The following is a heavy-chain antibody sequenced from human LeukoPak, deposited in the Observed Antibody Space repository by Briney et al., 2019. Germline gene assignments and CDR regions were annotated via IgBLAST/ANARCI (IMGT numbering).Heavy chain of an antibody. CDR1: GDSISSGDYH. CDR3: ARAETDYYYYMDV. CDR2: IYHSGST. V-gene: IGHV4-30-2*01. Sequence: SETLSLTCTVSGDSISSGDYHWSWIRQPPGKGLEWIGNIYHSGSTHYNPSLNSRVTISVDRSKNQFSLKLTSVTAADTAVYYCARAETDYYYYMDVWGKGTTVTVSS. J-gene: IGHJ6*03.